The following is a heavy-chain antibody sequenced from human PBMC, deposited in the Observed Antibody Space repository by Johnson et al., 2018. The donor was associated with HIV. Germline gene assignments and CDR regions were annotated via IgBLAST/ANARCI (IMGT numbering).Heavy chain of an antibody. CDR1: RFTFSTYG. Sequence: QVQLVESGGGVVQPGRSLRLSCAASRFTFSTYGIHWVRQAPGKGLEWVAVTWYDGSNKYYADSVKGRFTISRYNSKNTLYLQMNSLRVEDTALYYCVRDPPSYGSGSYFRAFDIWGQGTMVTVSS. CDR2: TWYDGSNK. V-gene: IGHV3-33*01. D-gene: IGHD3-10*01. CDR3: VRDPPSYGSGSYFRAFDI. J-gene: IGHJ3*02.